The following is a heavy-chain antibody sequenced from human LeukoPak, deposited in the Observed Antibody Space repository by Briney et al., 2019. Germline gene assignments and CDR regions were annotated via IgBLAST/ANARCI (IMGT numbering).Heavy chain of an antibody. V-gene: IGHV1-69*11. CDR3: ARAHGGYSGYSFDY. CDR2: IIPILGTA. J-gene: IGHJ4*02. D-gene: IGHD5-12*01. CDR1: GGTFSSYA. Sequence: ASVKVSCKASGGTFSSYAISWVRQAPGQGLEWMGRIIPILGTANYAQKFQGRVTITTDESTSTAYMELSSLRSEDTAVYYCARAHGGYSGYSFDYWGQGTLVTVSS.